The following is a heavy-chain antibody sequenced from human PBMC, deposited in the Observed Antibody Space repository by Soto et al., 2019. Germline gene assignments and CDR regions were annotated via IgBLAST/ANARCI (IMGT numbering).Heavy chain of an antibody. J-gene: IGHJ3*02. CDR2: IKQDESEK. D-gene: IGHD6-25*01. CDR3: ASQGRLPDAFDI. V-gene: IGHV3-7*01. CDR1: GFTFSSNW. Sequence: PGGSLRLSCAASGFTFSSNWMSWVRQAPGKGLEWVANIKQDESEKFYVDSVKGRFTISRDNAKNSLSLQMNSLRGEDTAVYYCASQGRLPDAFDIWARRTMVTVSS.